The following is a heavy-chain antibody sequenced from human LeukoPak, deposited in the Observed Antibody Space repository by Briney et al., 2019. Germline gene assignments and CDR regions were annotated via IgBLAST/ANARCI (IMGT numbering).Heavy chain of an antibody. Sequence: GGPLRLSCAASGFTVSNNYMSWVRQAPGKGLEWVSVIYSGGNTYYADSVKGRFTISRDNSKNTLSLQMNSLRAEDTAVYYCTRGSSTDYWGQGTLVTVSS. CDR1: GFTVSNNY. J-gene: IGHJ4*02. V-gene: IGHV3-53*01. CDR3: TRGSSTDY. CDR2: IYSGGNT. D-gene: IGHD6-13*01.